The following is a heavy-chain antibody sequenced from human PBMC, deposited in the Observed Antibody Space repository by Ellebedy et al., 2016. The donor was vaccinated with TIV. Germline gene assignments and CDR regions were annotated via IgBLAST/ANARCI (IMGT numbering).Heavy chain of an antibody. CDR1: GGSISSGGYY. J-gene: IGHJ6*02. Sequence: SETLSLXCTVSGGSISSGGYYWNWIRQHPGKGLEWIGYIYYSGSTYYNPSLKSRVTISVDTSKNQFSLKLSSVTAADTAVYYCARRNSSWTSVTKYSYYYGLDVWGQGTTVSVSS. CDR2: IYYSGST. CDR3: ARRNSSWTSVTKYSYYYGLDV. D-gene: IGHD6-13*01. V-gene: IGHV4-31*03.